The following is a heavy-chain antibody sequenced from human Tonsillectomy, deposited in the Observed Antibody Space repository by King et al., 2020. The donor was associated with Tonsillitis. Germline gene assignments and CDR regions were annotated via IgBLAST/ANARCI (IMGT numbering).Heavy chain of an antibody. CDR2: IDWGDEK. V-gene: IGHV2-70*04. CDR1: GFSLSTDEIR. CDR3: TRSQAGSNWFDP. Sequence: VTLKESGPALVKPTQTLTLTCTFSGFSLSTDEIRVSWVRQPPGKAPEWLARIDWGDEKFYSTSLKTRLTISRDTSKNQVVLRMTNMDPGDTATYYCTRSQAGSNWFDPWGRGTLVTVSS. J-gene: IGHJ5*02.